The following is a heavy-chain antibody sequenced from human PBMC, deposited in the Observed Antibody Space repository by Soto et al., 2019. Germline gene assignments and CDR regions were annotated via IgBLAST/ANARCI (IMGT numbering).Heavy chain of an antibody. D-gene: IGHD3-10*01. CDR2: IKTTSDGGTI. CDR1: GFTFSTAW. Sequence: EVQLVESGGGLVKPGESLRLSCAASGFTFSTAWMTWVRQAPGRGLEWVARIKTTSDGGTIHYAAPVKGRFTISRDDSKDTLFLQMNSRKIEDPALYYCIRDPYGSTWGQGTLVTVSS. J-gene: IGHJ5*02. CDR3: IRDPYGST. V-gene: IGHV3-15*01.